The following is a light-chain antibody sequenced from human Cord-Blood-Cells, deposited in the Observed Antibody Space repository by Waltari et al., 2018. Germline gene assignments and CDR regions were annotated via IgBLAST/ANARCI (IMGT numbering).Light chain of an antibody. CDR1: SSDVGGYNL. V-gene: IGLV2-23*01. Sequence: QSALTQPASVSGSPGQSLTIPCTGTSSDVGGYNLVSSYQQHPGKAPKLMIYEGSKRPSVVSNRFSGSKSGNTASLTISGLQAEDEADYYCCSYAGSSTLVFGGGTKLTVL. CDR3: CSYAGSSTLV. J-gene: IGLJ3*02. CDR2: EGS.